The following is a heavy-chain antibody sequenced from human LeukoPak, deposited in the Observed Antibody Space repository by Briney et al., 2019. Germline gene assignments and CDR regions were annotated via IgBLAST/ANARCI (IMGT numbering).Heavy chain of an antibody. CDR3: AREVNDFWSGYFYFDY. CDR2: ISYSGST. D-gene: IGHD3-3*01. Sequence: PSETLSLTCTVSGGSISGYYWSWIRQPPGKGLEWVGYISYSGSTNYNPSLKSRVTISVDTSKNQFSLKLSSVTAADTAVYYCAREVNDFWSGYFYFDYWGQGTLVTVSS. CDR1: GGSISGYY. V-gene: IGHV4-59*01. J-gene: IGHJ4*02.